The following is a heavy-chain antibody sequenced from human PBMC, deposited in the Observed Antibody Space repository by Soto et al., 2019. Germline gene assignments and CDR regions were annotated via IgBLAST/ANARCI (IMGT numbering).Heavy chain of an antibody. J-gene: IGHJ6*03. D-gene: IGHD3-10*01. CDR3: AREWYYGSGGYSGNYYYYYMDV. Sequence: EVQLVESGGGLVQPGGSLRLSCAASGFTVSSNYMSWVRQAPGKGLEWVSVIYSGGSTYYADSVKGRFTISRHNSKNTLYLQMNSLRAEDTAVYYCAREWYYGSGGYSGNYYYYYMDVWGKGTTVTVSS. CDR1: GFTVSSNY. V-gene: IGHV3-53*04. CDR2: IYSGGST.